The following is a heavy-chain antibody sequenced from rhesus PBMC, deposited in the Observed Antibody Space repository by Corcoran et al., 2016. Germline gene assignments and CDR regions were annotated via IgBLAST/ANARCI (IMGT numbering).Heavy chain of an antibody. J-gene: IGHJ4*01. D-gene: IGHD2-39*01. V-gene: IGHV3S42*01. CDR1: GFTFSPYW. CDR2: LNGGGDIV. CDR3: ARPTTPWTY. Sequence: GGSLRLSCAASGFTFSPYWMNWVRQTPGKGLEWISGLNGGGDIVFYADSVKGRFSISRENSKNMLYLQMNNLKLEDTAVYYCARPTTPWTYWGQGVLVTVSS.